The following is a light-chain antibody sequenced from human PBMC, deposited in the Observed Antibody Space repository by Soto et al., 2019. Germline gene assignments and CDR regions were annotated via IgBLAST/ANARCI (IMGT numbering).Light chain of an antibody. J-gene: IGLJ2*01. Sequence: QSVLTQPASVSGPPGQSIVISCNGSSSDVGSYDLVSWYLQYPGKAPKVIIFEGTKRPSGVSDRFSGSKSGNTASLTVSGLQAEDEADYYCSSYAGSNNFAVFGGGTKLTVL. CDR2: EGT. CDR1: SSDVGSYDL. V-gene: IGLV2-14*02. CDR3: SSYAGSNNFAV.